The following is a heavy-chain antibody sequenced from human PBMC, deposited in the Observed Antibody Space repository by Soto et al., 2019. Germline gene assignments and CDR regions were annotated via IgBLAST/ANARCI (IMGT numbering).Heavy chain of an antibody. Sequence: GASVKVSCKASGFTFTSSAVQWVRQARGQRLEWIGWIVVGSGNTNYARKFQERVTITRDMSTSTAYMELSSLRSEDTAVYYCAADNEVGASYYYYYYGMDVWGQGTTVTVSS. V-gene: IGHV1-58*01. CDR3: AADNEVGASYYYYYYGMDV. J-gene: IGHJ6*02. D-gene: IGHD1-26*01. CDR2: IVVGSGNT. CDR1: GFTFTSSA.